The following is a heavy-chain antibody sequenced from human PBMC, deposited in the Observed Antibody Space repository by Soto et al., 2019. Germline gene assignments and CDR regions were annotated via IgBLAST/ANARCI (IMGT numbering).Heavy chain of an antibody. CDR1: GYTFTSYG. CDR3: ARVYCTNGRCFFMMDV. J-gene: IGHJ6*02. CDR2: SSDVNGNT. Sequence: ASGEVSRRASGYTFTSYGISWVRQAPGQGLEGMGWSSDVNGNTNYAQKLRGRVTMPIDTSTRTASMELRSLRSDATAVYYCARVYCTNGRCFFMMDVWGQ. V-gene: IGHV1-18*04. D-gene: IGHD2-8*01.